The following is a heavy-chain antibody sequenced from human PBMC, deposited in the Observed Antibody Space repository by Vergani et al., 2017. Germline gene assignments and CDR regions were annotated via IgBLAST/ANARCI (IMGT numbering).Heavy chain of an antibody. CDR2: IYYSGST. CDR1: GGSVSSGSYY. J-gene: IGHJ6*02. D-gene: IGHD2-2*01. V-gene: IGHV4-61*01. CDR3: ARARDIVVVPAALYYYYGMDV. Sequence: QVQLQESGPGLVKPSETLSLTCTVSGGSVSSGSYYWSWIRQPPGKGLEWIGYIYYSGSTNYNPSLKSRVTISVDTSKNQFSLKLSSVTAADTAVYYCARARDIVVVPAALYYYYGMDVWGQGTTVTVSS.